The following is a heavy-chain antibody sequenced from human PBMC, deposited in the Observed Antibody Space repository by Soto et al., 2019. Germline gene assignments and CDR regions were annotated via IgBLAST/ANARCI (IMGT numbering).Heavy chain of an antibody. Sequence: GGSLRLSCVTSGFTFSSYAMSWVRQAPGKGLEWVSSITNSGYTTYYADSVKGRFTISRDNSKNTLIVQMNSLRAEDTAVYYCAKFSYPYYSSGYVAFDYWGQGTLDTVSS. J-gene: IGHJ4*02. CDR1: GFTFSSYA. D-gene: IGHD3-22*01. CDR2: ITNSGYTT. CDR3: AKFSYPYYSSGYVAFDY. V-gene: IGHV3-23*01.